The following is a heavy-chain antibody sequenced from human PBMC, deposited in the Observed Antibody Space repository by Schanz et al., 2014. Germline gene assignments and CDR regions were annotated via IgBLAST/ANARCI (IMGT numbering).Heavy chain of an antibody. D-gene: IGHD3-10*01. CDR2: IWYDGNNK. J-gene: IGHJ4*02. V-gene: IGHV3-33*01. CDR3: ARDGFGGYLDS. CDR1: GFTFSSYG. Sequence: QVQLVESGGDVVQPGRSLRLSCAASGFTFSSYGMHWVRQAPGKGLEWVAVIWYDGNNKYYADSVKGRFTISRDNSKNILYLQMNSLRAEDTALYYCARDGFGGYLDSWGQGTLVTVSS.